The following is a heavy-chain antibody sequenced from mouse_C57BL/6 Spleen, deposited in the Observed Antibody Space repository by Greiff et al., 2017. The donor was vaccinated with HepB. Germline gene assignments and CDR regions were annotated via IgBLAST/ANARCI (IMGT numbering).Heavy chain of an antibody. D-gene: IGHD1-1*01. J-gene: IGHJ2*01. CDR3: AREHYYGSSLYYFDY. CDR2: ISDGGSYT. Sequence: EVKLVESGGGLVKPGGSLKLSCAASGFTFSSYAMSWVRQTPEKRLEWVATISDGGSYTYYPDNVKGRFTISRDNAKNNLYLQMSHLKSEDTAMYYCAREHYYGSSLYYFDYWGQGTTLTVSS. V-gene: IGHV5-4*01. CDR1: GFTFSSYA.